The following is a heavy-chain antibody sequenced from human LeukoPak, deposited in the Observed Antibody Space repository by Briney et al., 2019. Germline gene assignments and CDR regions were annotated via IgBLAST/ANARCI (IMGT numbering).Heavy chain of an antibody. D-gene: IGHD3-3*01. CDR3: ARDGVFWSGYSYYFDY. Sequence: SVKLSCKASGGTFSSYAISWVRQAPGQGLEWMGGIIPIFGTANYAQKFQGRVTITADESTSTAYMEVSSLRSEETAVYYCARDGVFWSGYSYYFDYWGQGTLVTVSS. CDR2: IIPIFGTA. J-gene: IGHJ4*02. V-gene: IGHV1-69*13. CDR1: GGTFSSYA.